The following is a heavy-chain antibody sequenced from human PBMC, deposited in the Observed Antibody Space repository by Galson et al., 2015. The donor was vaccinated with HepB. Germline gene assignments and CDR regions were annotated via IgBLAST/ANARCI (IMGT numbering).Heavy chain of an antibody. D-gene: IGHD3-10*01. CDR1: GYTFTDYY. J-gene: IGHJ4*02. Sequence: VKVSCKVSGYTFTDYYMHWVQQAPGKGLEWMGLVDPEDGETIYAEKFQGRVTITADTSTDTAYMELSSLRSEDTAVYYCATDLLSMVQGVMMDNWGQGTLVTVPS. CDR2: VDPEDGET. CDR3: ATDLLSMVQGVMMDN. V-gene: IGHV1-69-2*01.